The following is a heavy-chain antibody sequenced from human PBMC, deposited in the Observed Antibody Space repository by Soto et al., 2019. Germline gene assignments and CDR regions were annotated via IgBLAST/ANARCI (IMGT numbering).Heavy chain of an antibody. CDR3: ARRRGDYYDSSGYHYYFDY. D-gene: IGHD3-22*01. CDR1: GYTFTGYY. Sequence: ASVKVSCKASGYTFTGYYMHWVRQAPGQGLEWMGWINPNSGGTKSAQKFQGRVTMTRDTSISTAYMELSRLRSDDTAVYYCARRRGDYYDSSGYHYYFDYWGQGTLVTVSS. J-gene: IGHJ4*02. CDR2: INPNSGGT. V-gene: IGHV1-2*02.